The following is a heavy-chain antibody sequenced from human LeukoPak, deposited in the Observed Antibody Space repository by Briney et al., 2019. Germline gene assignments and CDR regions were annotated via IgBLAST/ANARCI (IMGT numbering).Heavy chain of an antibody. CDR3: AKGTGDMGYYFDR. CDR1: GFTFSNAW. CDR2: IRVNDET. D-gene: IGHD7-27*01. V-gene: IGHV3-23*01. J-gene: IGHJ4*02. Sequence: GGSLRLSCAASGFTFSNAWMNWVRQAPGKGLEWVSGIRVNDETYYADSVKGRFTISRDNSENTLYLQMGGLRAEDTAVYYCAKGTGDMGYYFDRWGQGTLVTVSS.